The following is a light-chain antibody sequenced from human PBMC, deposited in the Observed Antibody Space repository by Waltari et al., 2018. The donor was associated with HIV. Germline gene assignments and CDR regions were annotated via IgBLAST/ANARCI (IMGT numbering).Light chain of an antibody. CDR2: TND. Sequence: QSLLPQPPSASGTPGQRVTISCSGSYSNIGSNTVNWHQQLPGSAPRALIYTNDQRHSGVADRFSGSKSGTSASLAISGLQSEDQGDYYWASWDDKLDGWVFGGGTRLTVL. J-gene: IGLJ3*02. V-gene: IGLV1-44*01. CDR1: YSNIGSNT. CDR3: ASWDDKLDGWV.